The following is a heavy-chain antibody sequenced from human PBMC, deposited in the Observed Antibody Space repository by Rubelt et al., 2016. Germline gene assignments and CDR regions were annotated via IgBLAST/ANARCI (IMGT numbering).Heavy chain of an antibody. CDR2: INHSGST. CDR3: ARGRNIYCSSTSCLKGFDP. V-gene: IGHV4-34*01. D-gene: IGHD2-2*01. Sequence: QVQLQQWGAGLLKPSETLSLTCAVYGGSFSGYYWSWIRQPPGKGLEWIGEINHSGSTNYNPSLKSRVPLSVDTSKNQFSLKLSSGTAADTAVDYCARGRNIYCSSTSCLKGFDPWGQGILVTVSS. CDR1: GGSFSGYY. J-gene: IGHJ5*02.